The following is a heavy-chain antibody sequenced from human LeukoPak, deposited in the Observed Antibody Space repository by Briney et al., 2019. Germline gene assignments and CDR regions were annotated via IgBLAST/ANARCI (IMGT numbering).Heavy chain of an antibody. CDR1: GGSFSGYY. J-gene: IGHJ4*02. CDR2: IYYSGST. D-gene: IGHD3-22*01. V-gene: IGHV4-30-4*01. CDR3: ARGYYYDSSGYYY. Sequence: PSETLSLTCAVYGGSFSGYYWSWIRQPPGKGLEWIGYIYYSGSTYYNPSLKSRVTISVDTSKNQFSLKLSSVTAADTAVYYCARGYYYDSSGYYYWGQGTLVTVSS.